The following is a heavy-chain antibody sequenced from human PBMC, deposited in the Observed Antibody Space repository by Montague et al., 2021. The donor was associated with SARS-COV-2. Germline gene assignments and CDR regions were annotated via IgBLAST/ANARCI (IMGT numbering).Heavy chain of an antibody. Sequence: TLSLTCTVSGGSISSGSYYWSWIRQPPGKGLEWIGYIYYTGSTYSNPSLKSRVTISVDTSKNQFSLKLSSVTAADTAVYYCARVEFDGGYDSVPLDFWGQGTTVTVSS. CDR1: GGSISSGSYY. CDR3: ARVEFDGGYDSVPLDF. J-gene: IGHJ6*02. D-gene: IGHD5-12*01. CDR2: IYYTGST. V-gene: IGHV4-31*03.